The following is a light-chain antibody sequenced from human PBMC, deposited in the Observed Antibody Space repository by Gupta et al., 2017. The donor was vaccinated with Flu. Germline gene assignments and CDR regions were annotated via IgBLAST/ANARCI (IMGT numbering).Light chain of an antibody. CDR1: ALSKQY. J-gene: IGLJ2*01. V-gene: IGLV3-25*02. CDR2: KDN. Sequence: SYELTQPPSVSVSPGQTARITCSRDALSKQYAYWYQQKPGQAPLLIIYKDNERPSGIPEQFSGSSTGTTVTLTISGVQAEDEADYYCQSADISGTCVIFGGGNKLTVL. CDR3: QSADISGTCVI.